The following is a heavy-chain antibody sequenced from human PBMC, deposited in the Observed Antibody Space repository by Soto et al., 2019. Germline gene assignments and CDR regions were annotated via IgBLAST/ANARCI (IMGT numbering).Heavy chain of an antibody. J-gene: IGHJ5*02. V-gene: IGHV4-39*01. Sequence: SETLSLTCTVSGGSISSSSYYWGWIRQPPGKGLEWIGSIYYSGSTYYNPSLKSRVTISVDTSKNQFSLKLSSVTAADTALYYCARQAKYQLLSNWFDPWGQGTLVTVSS. CDR3: ARQAKYQLLSNWFDP. D-gene: IGHD2-2*01. CDR2: IYYSGST. CDR1: GGSISSSSYY.